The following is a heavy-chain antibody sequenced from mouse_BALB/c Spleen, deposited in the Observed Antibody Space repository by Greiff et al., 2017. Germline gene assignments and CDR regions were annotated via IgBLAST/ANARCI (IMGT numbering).Heavy chain of an antibody. V-gene: IGHV2-2*02. D-gene: IGHD1-1*01. J-gene: IGHJ4*01. Sequence: QVQLKESGPGLVQPSQSLSITCTVSGFSLNSYGVHWVRQSPGKGLEWLGVIWSGGSTDYNAAFISRLSISKDNSKSQVFFKMNSLQANDTAIYYCARKGAYYGSRDAMDYWGQGTSVTVSS. CDR2: IWSGGST. CDR3: ARKGAYYGSRDAMDY. CDR1: GFSLNSYG.